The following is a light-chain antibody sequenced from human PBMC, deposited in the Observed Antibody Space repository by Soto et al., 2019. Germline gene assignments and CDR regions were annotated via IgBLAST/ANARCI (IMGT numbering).Light chain of an antibody. V-gene: IGKV1-39*01. CDR3: QQSYSSPRP. CDR2: TAS. Sequence: QWTQSTSSLSASVLARVPITRRASQSISSSLNWYQQKPGKAPKLLIYTASSLLSGVPSRFSGTGSGTDFTLTISSLQPEDFALYYCQQSYSSPRPFGQGTKVDIK. J-gene: IGKJ1*01. CDR1: QSISSS.